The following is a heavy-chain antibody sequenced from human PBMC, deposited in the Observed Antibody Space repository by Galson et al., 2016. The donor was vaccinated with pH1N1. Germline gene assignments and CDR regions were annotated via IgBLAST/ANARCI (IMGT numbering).Heavy chain of an antibody. CDR2: ILPKSGDT. CDR1: GYTFTDYY. D-gene: IGHD2-15*01. CDR3: ASELRGGSFDV. Sequence: SVKVSCKASGYTFTDYYIHWVRQAPGQGLEWVGLILPKSGDTDFEKKFQGSVTMTRDTSISTAYMELTSLKSEDTAVYFCASELRGGSFDVWGQGTVVTVSS. V-gene: IGHV1-2*02. J-gene: IGHJ3*01.